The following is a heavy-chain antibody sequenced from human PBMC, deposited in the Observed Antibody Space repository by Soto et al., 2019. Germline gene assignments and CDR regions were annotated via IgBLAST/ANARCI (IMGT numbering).Heavy chain of an antibody. D-gene: IGHD3-22*01. CDR1: GFAFSSAW. V-gene: IGHV3-15*01. CDR3: SYDSSRGDY. CDR2: LKSEAAGGTT. J-gene: IGHJ4*02. Sequence: PGGSLRLSCAASGFAFSSAWMSWVRQAPGKGLEWVGRLKSEAAGGTTDYAAPVKGRFTISRDDSKNTLYLQMNGLKTDDTAVYYCSYDSSRGDYWGLGTLVTSPQ.